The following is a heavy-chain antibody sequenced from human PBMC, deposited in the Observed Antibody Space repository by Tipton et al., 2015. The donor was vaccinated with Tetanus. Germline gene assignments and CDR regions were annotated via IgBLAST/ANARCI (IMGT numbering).Heavy chain of an antibody. Sequence: QLVQSGGGVVQPGRSLRLSCSASGFTFSRYPVHWVRQAPGKGLEWLAVISDDGNHKYYADSVKGRFTISRDNSNNTLFVQMDSLRAADTAVYYCAKIPCGGDCYRYGMDVWGQGTTVTVSS. D-gene: IGHD2-21*02. CDR3: AKIPCGGDCYRYGMDV. CDR2: ISDDGNHK. CDR1: GFTFSRYP. J-gene: IGHJ6*02. V-gene: IGHV3-30*04.